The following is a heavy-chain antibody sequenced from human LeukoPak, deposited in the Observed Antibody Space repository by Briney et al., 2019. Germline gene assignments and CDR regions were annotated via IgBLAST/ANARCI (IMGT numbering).Heavy chain of an antibody. D-gene: IGHD3-10*01. CDR1: GFTFSNYW. CDR2: INRDGSTT. J-gene: IGHJ4*02. CDR3: ARDKKSGESSEIHY. V-gene: IGHV3-74*03. Sequence: GGSLRLSCAASGFTFSNYWVHWARRAPGKGLVWVSRINRDGSTTKYADSVKGRFTVSRGNAKNTLNLQMNSLRAEDTAVYYCARDKKSGESSEIHYWGQGTLVTVSS.